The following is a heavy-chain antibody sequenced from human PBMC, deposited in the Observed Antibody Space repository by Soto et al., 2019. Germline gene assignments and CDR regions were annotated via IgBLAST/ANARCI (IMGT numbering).Heavy chain of an antibody. CDR3: ARQLHDYYDSSGYPLGWFDP. Sequence: PGESLKISCKGSGYSFTSYWIGWVRQMPGKGLEWMGIIYPGDSDTRYSPSFQGQVTISADKSISTAYLQWSSLKASDTAMYYCARQLHDYYDSSGYPLGWFDPWGQGTLVTVS. J-gene: IGHJ5*02. CDR2: IYPGDSDT. D-gene: IGHD3-22*01. CDR1: GYSFTSYW. V-gene: IGHV5-51*01.